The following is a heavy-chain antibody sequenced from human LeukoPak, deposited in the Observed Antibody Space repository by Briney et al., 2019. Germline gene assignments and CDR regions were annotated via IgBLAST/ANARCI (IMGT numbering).Heavy chain of an antibody. Sequence: PGGSLRLSCAASGFTFSSYGMSWVRQAPGEGLEWVSAISGSGGSTYYADSVKGRFTISRDNSKNTLYLQMNSLRAEDTAVYYCAKDPYSSAWFSRDWFDPWGQGTLVTVSS. CDR1: GFTFSSYG. CDR2: ISGSGGST. CDR3: AKDPYSSAWFSRDWFDP. D-gene: IGHD6-13*01. V-gene: IGHV3-23*01. J-gene: IGHJ5*02.